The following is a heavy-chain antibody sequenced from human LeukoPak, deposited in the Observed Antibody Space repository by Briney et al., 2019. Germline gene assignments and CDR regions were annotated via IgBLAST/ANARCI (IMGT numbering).Heavy chain of an antibody. CDR1: GFTFSSYG. D-gene: IGHD3-22*01. CDR3: AKENGGLWDYDSSGYLEDAFDI. Sequence: GGSLRLSCAASGFTFSSYGMHWVRQAPGKGLEWVSAISGSGGSTYYADSVKGRFTISRDNSKNTLYLQMNSLRAEDTAVYYCAKENGGLWDYDSSGYLEDAFDIWGQGTMVTVSS. V-gene: IGHV3-23*01. CDR2: ISGSGGST. J-gene: IGHJ3*02.